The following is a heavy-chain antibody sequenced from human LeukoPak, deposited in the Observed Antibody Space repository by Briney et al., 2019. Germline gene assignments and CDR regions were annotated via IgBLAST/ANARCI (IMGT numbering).Heavy chain of an antibody. D-gene: IGHD1-26*01. CDR2: ISYDGSKK. Sequence: GGSLRLSCAASGFRFSNYGMYWVRQAPGKGLGCLAFISYDGSKKYYADSVEGRLTISRDNSKNTLFLQMSSLRPEDTALYYCAKEWLWEGFYYGPNVWGQGTTVTVSS. J-gene: IGHJ6*02. V-gene: IGHV3-30*18. CDR3: AKEWLWEGFYYGPNV. CDR1: GFRFSNYG.